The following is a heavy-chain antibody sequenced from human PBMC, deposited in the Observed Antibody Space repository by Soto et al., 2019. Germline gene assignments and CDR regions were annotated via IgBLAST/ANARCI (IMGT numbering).Heavy chain of an antibody. CDR3: AKRASYCRGGSCFLNYYYGMDV. Sequence: EVQLLESGGGLVQPGGSLRLSCAASGFTFSSYAMSWVRQAPGKGLEWVSAISGSGGSTYYADSVKGRFSISRDNSKNTLYLQMNSLRVEDKAVYYCAKRASYCRGGSCFLNYYYGMDVWGQGTTVTVSS. CDR2: ISGSGGST. J-gene: IGHJ6*02. V-gene: IGHV3-23*01. D-gene: IGHD2-15*01. CDR1: GFTFSSYA.